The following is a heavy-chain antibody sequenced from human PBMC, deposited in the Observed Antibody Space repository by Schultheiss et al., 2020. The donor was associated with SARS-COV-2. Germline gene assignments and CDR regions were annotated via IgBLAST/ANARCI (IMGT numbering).Heavy chain of an antibody. D-gene: IGHD6-6*01. Sequence: GGSLRLSCAASGFTFSSYAMSWVRQAPGKGLEWVSAISGSGGSTYYADSVKGRFTISRDNSKNTLYLQINSLRADDTAAYYCARESGSSSGDFDYWGQGTLVTVSS. V-gene: IGHV3-23*01. J-gene: IGHJ4*02. CDR2: ISGSGGST. CDR3: ARESGSSSGDFDY. CDR1: GFTFSSYA.